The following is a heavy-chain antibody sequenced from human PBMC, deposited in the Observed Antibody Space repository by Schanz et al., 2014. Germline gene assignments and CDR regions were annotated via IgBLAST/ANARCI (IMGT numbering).Heavy chain of an antibody. CDR3: ARGGPAYYFDD. Sequence: EVQLVESGGGLIQPGGSLRLSCAASGFGFSSYSMNWVRQAPGKGLEWVSSISGDHRNTFYADSVKGRFTISRDNSKNTVYIQMNSLRAEDTAVYYCARGGPAYYFDDWGQGTLVTVSS. J-gene: IGHJ4*02. CDR2: ISGDHRNT. CDR1: GFGFSSYS. V-gene: IGHV3-21*01.